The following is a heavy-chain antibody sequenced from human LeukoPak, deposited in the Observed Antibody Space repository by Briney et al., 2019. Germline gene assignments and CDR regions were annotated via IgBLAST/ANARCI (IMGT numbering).Heavy chain of an antibody. V-gene: IGHV1-8*01. Sequence: GASVKVSCKASGYTFTSYDINWVRQATGQGLEWMGWMNPNSGNTGYAQKFQGRVTITTDESTSTAYMELSSLRSEDTAVYYCARVPRAAAGTGRDYYYYYMDVWGKGTTVTVSS. CDR2: MNPNSGNT. J-gene: IGHJ6*03. CDR3: ARVPRAAAGTGRDYYYYYMDV. D-gene: IGHD6-13*01. CDR1: GYTFTSYD.